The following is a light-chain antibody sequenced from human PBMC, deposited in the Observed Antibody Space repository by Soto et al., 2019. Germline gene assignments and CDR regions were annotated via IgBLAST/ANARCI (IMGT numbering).Light chain of an antibody. CDR3: SSYTSISTYV. Sequence: QSVLTQPASVSESPGQSITFSCTGPSSDVGGYNFVSWYQQHPGKAPKLMIYDVRNRPSGVSNRFSGSKSVNTASLTISGLQAEDEADYYCSSYTSISTYVFGTGTKVTVL. V-gene: IGLV2-14*01. CDR1: SSDVGGYNF. J-gene: IGLJ1*01. CDR2: DVR.